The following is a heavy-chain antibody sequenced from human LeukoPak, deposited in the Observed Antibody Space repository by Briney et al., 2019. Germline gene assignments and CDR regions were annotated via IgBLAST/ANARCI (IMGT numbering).Heavy chain of an antibody. D-gene: IGHD2-2*01. CDR3: ARGHPAAAPFDY. Sequence: SETLSLTCTVSGGSISSGGSYWSWIRQHPGKGLEWIGYIYYSGSTYYNPSLKSRVTISVDTSKNQFSLKLSSVTAADTAVYYCARGHPAAAPFDYWGQGTLVTVSS. CDR1: GGSISSGGSY. CDR2: IYYSGST. V-gene: IGHV4-31*03. J-gene: IGHJ4*02.